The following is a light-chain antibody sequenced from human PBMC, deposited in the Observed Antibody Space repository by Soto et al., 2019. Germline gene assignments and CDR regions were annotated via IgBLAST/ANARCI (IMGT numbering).Light chain of an antibody. CDR1: QGIRSD. CDR2: GAS. J-gene: IGKJ4*01. Sequence: AIQMTQFPSSLSASVGDRVTITCRASQGIRSDLGWYQQKPGKAPKLLISGASTLQSRVPSRFSGSGFGTDFTLTISSLQPEDFATYYCLQDYDYPLTFGGGTKVEIK. CDR3: LQDYDYPLT. V-gene: IGKV1-6*01.